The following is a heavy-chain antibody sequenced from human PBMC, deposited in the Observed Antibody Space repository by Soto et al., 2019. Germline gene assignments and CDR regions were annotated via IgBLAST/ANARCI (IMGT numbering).Heavy chain of an antibody. V-gene: IGHV1-46*01. CDR2: INPTGGPI. D-gene: IGHD3-22*01. CDR3: ARRYYYDSSGYHFDN. J-gene: IGHJ4*02. CDR1: GYTFINYF. Sequence: QVQLVQSGAEVKKPGASVKISCKAHGYTFINYFIQWVRQAPGQGLEWVAIINPTGGPIYSGQKFQGRISLTADTSTSTVYMELSSLRSDDTAVYYCARRYYYDSSGYHFDNWGQGTLVTVS.